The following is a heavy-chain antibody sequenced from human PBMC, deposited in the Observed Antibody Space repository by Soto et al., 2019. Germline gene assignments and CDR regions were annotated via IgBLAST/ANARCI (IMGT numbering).Heavy chain of an antibody. Sequence: EVQLVESGGGLVQPGGSLRLSCAASGFTFSSYSMNWVRQAPGKGLEWVSYISSSSSTIYYADSVKGRFTISRDNAKNSLYLQMNSLRDEDTAVYYCARDGGSGSSDYYYYYGMDVWGQGTTVTVSS. D-gene: IGHD3-10*01. CDR1: GFTFSSYS. J-gene: IGHJ6*02. CDR2: ISSSSSTI. V-gene: IGHV3-48*02. CDR3: ARDGGSGSSDYYYYYGMDV.